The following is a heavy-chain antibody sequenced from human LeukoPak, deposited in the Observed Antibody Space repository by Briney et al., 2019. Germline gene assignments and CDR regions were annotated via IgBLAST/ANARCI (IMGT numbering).Heavy chain of an antibody. V-gene: IGHV1-69*04. CDR3: GRDYYGSGRANCDY. CDR2: IIPILGIA. Sequence: SVKVSCKASGGTFSSYTISWVRQAPGQGLEWMGRIIPILGIANYAQKFQGRVTITADKSTSTAYMELRSLRSDDTAVYYCGRDYYGSGRANCDYWGQGTLVTVSS. CDR1: GGTFSSYT. D-gene: IGHD3-10*01. J-gene: IGHJ4*02.